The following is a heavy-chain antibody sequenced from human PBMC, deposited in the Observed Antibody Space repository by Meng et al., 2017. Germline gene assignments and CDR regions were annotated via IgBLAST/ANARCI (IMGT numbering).Heavy chain of an antibody. J-gene: IGHJ4*02. Sequence: QVQLNEGAVGLLTPSATRSPPRAVYGVSFSGYYWSWTRQPPGKGLEWIGEINHSGSTNYNPSLKSRVTISVDTSKNQFSLKLSSVTAADTAVYYCARGRTITMVRGVIDYWGQGTLVTVSS. CDR1: GVSFSGYY. V-gene: IGHV4-34*01. CDR2: INHSGST. CDR3: ARGRTITMVRGVIDY. D-gene: IGHD3-10*01.